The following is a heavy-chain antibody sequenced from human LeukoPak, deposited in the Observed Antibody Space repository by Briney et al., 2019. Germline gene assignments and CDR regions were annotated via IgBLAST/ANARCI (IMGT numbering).Heavy chain of an antibody. J-gene: IGHJ4*02. D-gene: IGHD6-13*01. CDR3: ARDISGIAAGFAD. V-gene: IGHV1-69*13. CDR1: GGTFSSYA. CDR2: IIPIFGTA. Sequence: SVNVSCKASGGTFSSYAISWVRQAPGQGLEWMGGIIPIFGTANYAQKFQGRVTITADESTSTAYMELSSLRSEDTAVYYCARDISGIAAGFADWGQGTLVTVSS.